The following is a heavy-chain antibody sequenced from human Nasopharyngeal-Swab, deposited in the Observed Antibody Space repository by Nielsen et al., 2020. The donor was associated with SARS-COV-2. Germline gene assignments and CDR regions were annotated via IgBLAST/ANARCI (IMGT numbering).Heavy chain of an antibody. Sequence: GEPLKIPCAASGFTFSSFWMHWVRQAPGKGLVWVSRINSDGSSTSYADSVKGRFTISRDNAKNTLYLQMNSLRAEDTAVYSCASPGNFDYWGQGTLVTVSS. CDR1: GFTFSSFW. CDR2: INSDGSST. J-gene: IGHJ4*02. V-gene: IGHV3-74*01. D-gene: IGHD3-10*01. CDR3: ASPGNFDY.